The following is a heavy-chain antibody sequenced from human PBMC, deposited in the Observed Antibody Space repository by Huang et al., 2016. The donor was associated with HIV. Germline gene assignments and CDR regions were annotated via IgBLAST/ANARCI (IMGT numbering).Heavy chain of an antibody. CDR2: SYYRGST. J-gene: IGHJ4*02. D-gene: IGHD6-19*01. V-gene: IGHV4-61*01. CDR1: GGSVSSGSYY. CDR3: AREMAARPGFDY. Sequence: QVQLQESGPGLVKPSETLSLTCTVSGGSVSSGSYYWSWIRQPPGKGLEWIGYSYYRGSTNDSPSLKSRVTISLDTSKNQFSLKLSSVTAADTAVYYCAREMAARPGFDYWGQGTLVTVSS.